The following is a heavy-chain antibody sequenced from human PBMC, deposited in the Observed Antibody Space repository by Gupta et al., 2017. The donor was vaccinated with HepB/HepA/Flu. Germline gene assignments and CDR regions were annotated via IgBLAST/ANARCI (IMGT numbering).Heavy chain of an antibody. CDR3: ARDVVPAAIGGGWFDP. J-gene: IGHJ5*02. Sequence: QVQLVQSGAELKKPGASVKVSCKASGYTFTDYYMQWVRQAPGQGLEWVGWINPNSGGTNSAQKFQGRVTMTRDTSINTAYMELSSLRSDDTAVYYCARDVVPAAIGGGWFDPWGQGTLVTVSS. CDR2: INPNSGGT. D-gene: IGHD2-2*01. V-gene: IGHV1-2*02. CDR1: GYTFTDYY.